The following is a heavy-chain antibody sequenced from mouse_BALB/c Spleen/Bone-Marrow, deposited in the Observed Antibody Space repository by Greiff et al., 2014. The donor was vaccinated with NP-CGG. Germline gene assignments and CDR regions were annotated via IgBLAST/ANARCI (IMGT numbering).Heavy chain of an antibody. V-gene: IGHV14-3*02. D-gene: IGHD3-2*01. CDR3: ARGVRQRGLPF. J-gene: IGHJ3*01. Sequence: VQLQQSGAELVKPGASVKLSCTSSGFNIRDTYIHRVKQRPEQGLEWIGKIDPAKDNTEYDPKFQGKATITADTPSNTAYLQLSSLTSEDTSVDYCARGVRQRGLPFWGQGTLVTVST. CDR1: GFNIRDTY. CDR2: IDPAKDNT.